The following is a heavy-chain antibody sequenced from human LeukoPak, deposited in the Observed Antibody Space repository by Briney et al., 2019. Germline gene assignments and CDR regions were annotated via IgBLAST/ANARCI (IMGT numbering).Heavy chain of an antibody. CDR3: AREVGDSFDY. D-gene: IGHD3-16*01. V-gene: IGHV1-69*13. CDR2: IIPIFGTA. Sequence: SVKVSCKASGYTFTGYYMHWVRQAPGQGLEWMGGIIPIFGTANYAQKFQGRVTITADESTSTAYMELSSLRSEDTAVYYCAREVGDSFDYWGQGTLVTVSS. CDR1: GYTFTGYY. J-gene: IGHJ4*02.